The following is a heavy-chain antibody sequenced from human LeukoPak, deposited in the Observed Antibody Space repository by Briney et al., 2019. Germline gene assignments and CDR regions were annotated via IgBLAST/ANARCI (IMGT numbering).Heavy chain of an antibody. CDR1: GGSISSSNW. CDR3: ARDPRLVGYYYYGMDV. V-gene: IGHV4-4*02. Sequence: SETLSLTCAVSGGSISSSNWWSWVRQPPGKGLEWIGEIYHSGSTNYNPSLKSRVTISVDKSKNQFSLKLSSVTAADTAVYYYARDPRLVGYYYYGMDVWGQGTTVTVSS. D-gene: IGHD6-6*01. CDR2: IYHSGST. J-gene: IGHJ6*02.